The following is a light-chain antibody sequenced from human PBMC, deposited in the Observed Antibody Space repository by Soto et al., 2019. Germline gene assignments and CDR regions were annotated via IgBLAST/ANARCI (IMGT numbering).Light chain of an antibody. V-gene: IGKV1-9*01. Sequence: IQLTQSPSSLSASVGDSVTITCRASQGITSYLAWYQQKPGKAPNLLIYGASTLQSGVPSRFSGSRSGTDFTLTINSLQAEDFATYYCQQTRSYPSTFGGGTKVDIK. CDR3: QQTRSYPST. CDR2: GAS. CDR1: QGITSY. J-gene: IGKJ4*01.